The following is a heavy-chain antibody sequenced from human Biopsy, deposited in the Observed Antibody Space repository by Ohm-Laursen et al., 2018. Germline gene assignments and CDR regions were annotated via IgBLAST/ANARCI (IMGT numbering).Heavy chain of an antibody. D-gene: IGHD6-13*01. Sequence: PSQTLSLTCSVSGGSISNYYWSWIRQPAGKGLEWIGRLYSSGSTNYNPSLKSRVTMSVDTYKNQFSLIHSSMTAADTVVYYCAREPRIAAVAYFDPWGQGTLVTVSS. CDR1: GGSISNYY. J-gene: IGHJ5*02. V-gene: IGHV4-4*07. CDR2: LYSSGST. CDR3: AREPRIAAVAYFDP.